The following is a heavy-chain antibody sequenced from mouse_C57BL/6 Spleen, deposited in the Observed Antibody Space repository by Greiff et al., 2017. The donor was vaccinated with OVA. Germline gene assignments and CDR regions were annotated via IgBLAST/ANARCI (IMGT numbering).Heavy chain of an antibody. CDR3: AREDYRGAWFAY. J-gene: IGHJ3*01. CDR2: IYPSDSET. CDR1: GYTFTSYW. Sequence: VKLQQPGAELVRPGSSVKLSCKASGYTFTSYWMDWVKQRPGQGLEWIGNIYPSDSETHYNQKFKDKATLTVDKSSSTAYMQLSSLPSEDSAVYYCAREDYRGAWFAYWGQGTLVTVSA. V-gene: IGHV1-61*01. D-gene: IGHD2-14*01.